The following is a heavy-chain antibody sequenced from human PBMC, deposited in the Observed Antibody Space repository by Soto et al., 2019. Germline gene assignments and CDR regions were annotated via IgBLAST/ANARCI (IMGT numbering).Heavy chain of an antibody. J-gene: IGHJ6*02. V-gene: IGHV1-69*01. D-gene: IGHD6-6*01. CDR3: ARPATPYRSSPSDYYYYYGMDV. CDR2: IIPIFGTA. CDR1: GGTFSSYA. Sequence: QVQLVQSGAEVKKPGSSVKVSCKASGGTFSSYAISWVRQAPGQGLEWMGGIIPIFGTANYAQKFQGRVTITADESTSTAYMELSSLRSEDTAVYYCARPATPYRSSPSDYYYYYGMDVWGQGTTVTVSS.